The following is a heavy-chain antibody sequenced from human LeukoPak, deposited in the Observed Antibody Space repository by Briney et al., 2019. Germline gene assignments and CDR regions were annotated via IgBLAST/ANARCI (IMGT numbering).Heavy chain of an antibody. Sequence: GGSLRLSCTASGFTFGDHAMTWVRQAPGKGLEWVGFIRSKAYGGTTEYAASVKGRFTISRDDSKSIAYLQLNGLKTEDTAVYYCSSTRGAVWDGELLSNFDYWGQGTLVTVSS. CDR1: GFTFGDHA. D-gene: IGHD3-10*01. CDR3: SSTRGAVWDGELLSNFDY. J-gene: IGHJ4*02. V-gene: IGHV3-49*04. CDR2: IRSKAYGGTT.